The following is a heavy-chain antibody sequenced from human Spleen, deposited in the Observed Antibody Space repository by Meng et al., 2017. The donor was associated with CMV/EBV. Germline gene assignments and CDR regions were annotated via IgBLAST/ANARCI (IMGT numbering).Heavy chain of an antibody. CDR3: ARQGLRTFHTSGYYYDF. D-gene: IGHD3-22*01. V-gene: IGHV3-66*02. CDR2: IYAGVTT. J-gene: IGHJ4*02. CDR1: GITVGRNY. Sequence: GGSLRLSCAASGITVGRNYMSWVRQAPGKGLEWISIIYAGVTTDYADSVKGRVTISRDNSKNMVYLQMNSLKPEDTAVYYCARQGLRTFHTSGYYYDFWGQGTLVTVSS.